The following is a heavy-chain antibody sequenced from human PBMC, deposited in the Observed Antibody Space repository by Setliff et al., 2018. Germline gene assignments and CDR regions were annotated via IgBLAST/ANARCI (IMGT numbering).Heavy chain of an antibody. CDR1: GGSFSGYQ. Sequence: PSETLSLTCVVSGGSFSGYQWSWIRQPPGKGLDWIGEINHSGSTNYSPSLKSRVSISVDKSSNQFSLKLTSVTAADTAVYYCARAQVVFAISAPVWYFEFWGRGTQVTVS. CDR3: ARAQVVFAISAPVWYFEF. D-gene: IGHD2-21*01. J-gene: IGHJ2*01. CDR2: INHSGST. V-gene: IGHV4-34*01.